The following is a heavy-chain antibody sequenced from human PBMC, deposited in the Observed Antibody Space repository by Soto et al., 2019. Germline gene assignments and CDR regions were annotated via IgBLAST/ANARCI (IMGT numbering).Heavy chain of an antibody. CDR1: GFTFSSYS. CDR2: ISSSSSYI. CDR3: ARAGNLPWFGELAVVDY. J-gene: IGHJ4*02. Sequence: GGSLRLSCAASGFTFSSYSMNWVRQAPGKGLEWVSSISSSSSYIYYADSVKGRFTISRDNAKNSLYLQMNSLRAEDTAVYYCARAGNLPWFGELAVVDYWGQGTLVTVSS. V-gene: IGHV3-21*01. D-gene: IGHD3-10*01.